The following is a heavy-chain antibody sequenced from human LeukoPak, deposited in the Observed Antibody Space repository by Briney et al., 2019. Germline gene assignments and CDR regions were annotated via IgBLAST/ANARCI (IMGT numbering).Heavy chain of an antibody. D-gene: IGHD3-9*01. Sequence: SETLSLTCTVSGGSISSSSYYWGWIRQPPGKGLEWIGSIYYSGSTYYNPSLKSRVTISVDTSKNQFSLKLSSVTAADTAVYYCARGVPGQYFDWLLSAEYFQHWGQGTLVTVSS. J-gene: IGHJ1*01. V-gene: IGHV4-39*07. CDR3: ARGVPGQYFDWLLSAEYFQH. CDR2: IYYSGST. CDR1: GGSISSSSYY.